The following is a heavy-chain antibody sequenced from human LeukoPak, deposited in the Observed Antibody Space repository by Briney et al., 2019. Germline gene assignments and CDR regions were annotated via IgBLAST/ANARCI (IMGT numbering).Heavy chain of an antibody. J-gene: IGHJ4*02. CDR3: AGDRIAVV. D-gene: IGHD6-19*01. CDR2: INPNSGGT. CDR1: GHTFIGYY. Sequence: ASVKVSCKASGHTFIGYYMHRVRQAPGQGLEWMGWINPNSGGTNYGQKFQGRVTMITDTSISTAYMELSRLTSDDTAVYYCAGDRIAVVWGQGTLVTVSS. V-gene: IGHV1-2*02.